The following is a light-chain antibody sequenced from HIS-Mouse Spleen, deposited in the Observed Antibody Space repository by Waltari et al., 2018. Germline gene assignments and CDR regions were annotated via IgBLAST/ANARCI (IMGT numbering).Light chain of an antibody. CDR2: LGS. CDR3: MQALQTPST. V-gene: IGKV2-28*01. J-gene: IGKJ4*01. CDR1: PSLLHSNGYNY. Sequence: IVMTQSPLSLPVTPGEPASISCRSSPSLLHSNGYNYLDWYLQKPGQSPQLLIYLGSNRASGVPDRFSGSGSGTDFTLKISRVEAEDVGVYYCMQALQTPSTFGGGTKVEIK.